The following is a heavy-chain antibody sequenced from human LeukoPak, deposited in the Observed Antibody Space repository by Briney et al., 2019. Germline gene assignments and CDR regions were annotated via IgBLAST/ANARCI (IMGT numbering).Heavy chain of an antibody. Sequence: GGPLKISFKGSGYRFTSYWIGWGRPRPGKGVGWVGIIYPGDSDTRYSPSFQGQVTISADKSISTAYLQWSSLKASDTAMYYCARSSTVTADYWGQGTLVTVSS. V-gene: IGHV5-51*01. CDR2: IYPGDSDT. CDR1: GYRFTSYW. CDR3: ARSSTVTADY. J-gene: IGHJ4*02. D-gene: IGHD4-17*01.